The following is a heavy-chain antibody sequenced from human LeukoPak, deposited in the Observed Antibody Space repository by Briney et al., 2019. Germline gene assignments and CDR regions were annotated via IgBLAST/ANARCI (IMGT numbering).Heavy chain of an antibody. J-gene: IGHJ4*02. V-gene: IGHV3-21*04. CDR3: AKPYDSSASAFDY. CDR2: ISSCSSYI. D-gene: IGHD3-22*01. CDR1: GFTFSSYS. Sequence: GGSLRLSCAASGFTFSSYSMNWVRQAPGKGLEWVSSISSCSSYIYYADSVKGRFTISRDNAKNSLYLQMNSLRAEDTAVYYCAKPYDSSASAFDYWGQGTLVTVSS.